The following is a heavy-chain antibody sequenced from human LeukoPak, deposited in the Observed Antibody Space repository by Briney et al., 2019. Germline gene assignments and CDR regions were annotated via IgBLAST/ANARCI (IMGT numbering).Heavy chain of an antibody. J-gene: IGHJ4*02. D-gene: IGHD3-3*01. Sequence: GGPLRLSCAASGFSFSTYAMYWVRQAPGKGLEWVAVISYDGSGKYYADSVKGRFTISRDNSKNTVYLQMNSLRAEDTAVYYCAKGRITIFGVVIPLDYWGQGTLVTVSS. V-gene: IGHV3-30-3*01. CDR2: ISYDGSGK. CDR3: AKGRITIFGVVIPLDY. CDR1: GFSFSTYA.